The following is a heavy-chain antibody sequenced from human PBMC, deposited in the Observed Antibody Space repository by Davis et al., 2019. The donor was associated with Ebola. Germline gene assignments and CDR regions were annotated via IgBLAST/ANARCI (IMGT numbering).Heavy chain of an antibody. CDR2: IRSKANSYAI. V-gene: IGHV3-73*01. J-gene: IGHJ4*02. CDR1: GFTFSGSA. CDR3: TRHEFSESY. D-gene: IGHD3-16*02. Sequence: GESLKISCAASGFTFSGSAMHWVRQASGKGLEGVGRIRSKANSYAIAYAASVKGRFTISRDDSKNTAYLQMNSLKPEDTAVYYCTRHEFSESYWGQGTLVTVSS.